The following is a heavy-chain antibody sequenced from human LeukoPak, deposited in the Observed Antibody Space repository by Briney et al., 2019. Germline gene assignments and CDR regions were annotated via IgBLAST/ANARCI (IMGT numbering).Heavy chain of an antibody. J-gene: IGHJ4*02. Sequence: GGSLRLSCAASGFTFSTYRLSWVRQAPGKGLEWVANIKQDGSEKYYVDSVKGRFTVSRDNAKNSLSLQMNSLRAEDTAVYYCARDPRYYDSSVVDYWGQGTLVTVSS. CDR2: IKQDGSEK. D-gene: IGHD3-22*01. V-gene: IGHV3-7*01. CDR1: GFTFSTYR. CDR3: ARDPRYYDSSVVDY.